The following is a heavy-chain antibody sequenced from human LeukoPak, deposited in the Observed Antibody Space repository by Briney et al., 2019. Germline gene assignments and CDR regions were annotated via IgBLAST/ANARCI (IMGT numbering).Heavy chain of an antibody. V-gene: IGHV3-20*04. CDR2: INWNGGST. CDR3: ARPTTYDSSGYAFNI. CDR1: GFTFDDYG. D-gene: IGHD3-22*01. J-gene: IGHJ3*02. Sequence: PGGSLRLSCAASGFTFDDYGMSWVRQAPGKGLGWVSGINWNGGSTGYTDSVKGRFTISRDNAKRSLYLQMNSLRVEDTALYYCARPTTYDSSGYAFNIWGRGTMVTVSS.